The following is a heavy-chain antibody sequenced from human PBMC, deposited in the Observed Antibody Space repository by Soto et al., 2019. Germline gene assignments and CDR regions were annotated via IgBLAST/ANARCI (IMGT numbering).Heavy chain of an antibody. CDR1: GGSFSGYY. J-gene: IGHJ5*02. CDR3: ARGRTKIDWFDP. Sequence: PSETLSLTCAVYGGSFSGYYWSWIRQPPGKGLEWIGEINHSGSTNYNPSLKSRVTISVDTSKNQFSLKLSSVTAADTAVYYCARGRTKIDWFDPRGQGTLVTCSS. CDR2: INHSGST. V-gene: IGHV4-34*01.